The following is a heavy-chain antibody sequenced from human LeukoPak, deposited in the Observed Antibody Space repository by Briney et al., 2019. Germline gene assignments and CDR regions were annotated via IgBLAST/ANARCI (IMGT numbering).Heavy chain of an antibody. V-gene: IGHV1-18*01. D-gene: IGHD3-22*01. Sequence: ASVKVSCKASGYTFTSYGISWVRQAPGQGLEWMGWISAYNGNTNYAQKLQGRVTMTTDTPTSTAYMELRSLRSDDTAVYYCATPYYYDSSGYYYADAFDIWGQGTMVTVSS. CDR3: ATPYYYDSSGYYYADAFDI. CDR2: ISAYNGNT. J-gene: IGHJ3*02. CDR1: GYTFTSYG.